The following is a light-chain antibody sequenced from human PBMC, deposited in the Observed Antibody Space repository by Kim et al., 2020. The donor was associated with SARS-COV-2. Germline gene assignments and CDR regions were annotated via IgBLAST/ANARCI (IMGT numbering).Light chain of an antibody. V-gene: IGKV1-9*01. CDR1: QEIDNY. J-gene: IGKJ5*01. CDR2: AAS. CDR3: QYLKKYPLT. Sequence: PSVDNKVTIPCRATQEIDNYVAWYQQKPGQATNLLIYAASTFQSGVPIMFSGSGTETYFALTISSLQPEDFAAYYCQYLKKYPLTFGQGTRLEMK.